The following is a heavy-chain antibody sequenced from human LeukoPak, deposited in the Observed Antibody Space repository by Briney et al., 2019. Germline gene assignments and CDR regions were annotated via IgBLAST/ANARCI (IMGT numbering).Heavy chain of an antibody. D-gene: IGHD5-12*01. CDR2: ISSSSSYI. J-gene: IGHJ4*02. Sequence: GGSLRLSCAASGFTFSSYSMNWVRQAPGKGLEWVSSISSSSSYIYYADSVKGRFTISRDNAKNSLYLQMNSLRAEDTAVYYCAKEGLLATSGYDTYYFDYWGQGTLVTVSS. V-gene: IGHV3-21*04. CDR1: GFTFSSYS. CDR3: AKEGLLATSGYDTYYFDY.